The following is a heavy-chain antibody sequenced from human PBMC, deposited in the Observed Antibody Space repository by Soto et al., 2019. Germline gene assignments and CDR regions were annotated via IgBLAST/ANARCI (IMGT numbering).Heavy chain of an antibody. V-gene: IGHV4-31*03. D-gene: IGHD3-3*01. Sequence: SETLSLTCTVSGGSISSGGYYWNWIRQHPGKGLEWIAYIYYSGSTYYSPSLKSRLTISVDTSRNQFSLKLTSLTAADTAIYYCARSRTTFFYFDYWGQGALVTVSS. CDR1: GGSISSGGYY. CDR3: ARSRTTFFYFDY. CDR2: IYYSGST. J-gene: IGHJ4*02.